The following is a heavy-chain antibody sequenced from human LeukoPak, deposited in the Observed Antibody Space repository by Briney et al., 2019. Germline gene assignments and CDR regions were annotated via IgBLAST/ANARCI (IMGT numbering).Heavy chain of an antibody. J-gene: IGHJ4*02. CDR2: INHSGST. V-gene: IGHV4-34*01. CDR1: GGSISSYY. Sequence: PSETLSLTCTISGGSISSYYWSWIRQPPGKGLEWIGEINHSGSTNYNPSLKSRVTISVDTSKNQFSLKLSSVTAADTAVYYCARGARRVGIFGVVTPPQYYFDYWGQGTLVTVSS. D-gene: IGHD3-3*01. CDR3: ARGARRVGIFGVVTPPQYYFDY.